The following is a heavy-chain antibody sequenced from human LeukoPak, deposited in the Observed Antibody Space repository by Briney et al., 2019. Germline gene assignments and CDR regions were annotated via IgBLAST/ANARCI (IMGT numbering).Heavy chain of an antibody. CDR2: IYYIGNT. CDR3: ARLLYNWNGIDY. CDR1: GGSISSGAYY. J-gene: IGHJ4*02. Sequence: SETLSLTCTVSGGSISSGAYYCGWIRQSPGKGLEWIGTIYYIGNTYYNPSLQSRVTISVDTSKNQFSLKLTSVTAADTAVFYCARLLYNWNGIDYWGQGTLVTVSS. V-gene: IGHV4-39*01. D-gene: IGHD1-1*01.